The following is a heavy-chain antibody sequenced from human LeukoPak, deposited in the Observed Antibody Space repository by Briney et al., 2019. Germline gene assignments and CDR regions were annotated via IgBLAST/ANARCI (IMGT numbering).Heavy chain of an antibody. D-gene: IGHD6-6*01. V-gene: IGHV3-21*04. Sequence: GGSLRLSCAASGFIFSTHSMNWVRQAPGKGLEWVSSISSSSSYIYYADSVKGRFTISRDNSKNTLYLQMNSLRAEDTAVYYCAKGSSTGYWGQGTLVTVSS. CDR1: GFIFSTHS. CDR2: ISSSSSYI. CDR3: AKGSSTGY. J-gene: IGHJ4*02.